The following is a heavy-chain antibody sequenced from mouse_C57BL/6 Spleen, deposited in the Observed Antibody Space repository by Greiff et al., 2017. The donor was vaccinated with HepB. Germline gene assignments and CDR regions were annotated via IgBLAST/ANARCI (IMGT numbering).Heavy chain of an antibody. J-gene: IGHJ4*01. Sequence: EVQRVESGGGLVKPGGSLKLSCAASGFTFSSYAMSWVRQTPEKRLEWVATISDGGSYTYYPDNVKGRFTISRDNAKNNLYLQMSHLKSEDTAMYYCARDPHYSNYDAMDYWGQGTSVTVSS. CDR3: ARDPHYSNYDAMDY. D-gene: IGHD2-5*01. CDR1: GFTFSSYA. CDR2: ISDGGSYT. V-gene: IGHV5-4*01.